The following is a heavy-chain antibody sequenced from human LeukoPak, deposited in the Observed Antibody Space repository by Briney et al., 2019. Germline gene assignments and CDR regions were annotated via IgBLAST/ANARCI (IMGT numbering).Heavy chain of an antibody. D-gene: IGHD2-2*01. Sequence: GGSLRLSCAASGFTFDDYAMHWVRQAPGKGLEWVSGISWNSGSIGYADSVKGRFTISRDNAKNSLYLQMNSLRAEDTAVYYCARDLEDIVVVPAALNYWGQGTLVTVFS. CDR1: GFTFDDYA. CDR3: ARDLEDIVVVPAALNY. V-gene: IGHV3-9*01. CDR2: ISWNSGSI. J-gene: IGHJ4*02.